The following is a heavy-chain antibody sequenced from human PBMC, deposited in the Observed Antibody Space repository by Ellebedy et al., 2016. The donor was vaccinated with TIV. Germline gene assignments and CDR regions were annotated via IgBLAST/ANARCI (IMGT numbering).Heavy chain of an antibody. V-gene: IGHV3-33*08. J-gene: IGHJ4*02. CDR2: IWFDGSNK. Sequence: GGSLRLSCAASGFTFSSYGMHWVRQAPGKGLEWVAVIWFDGSNKYYADSVKGRFTLSRDNSKNTLYLQLNSLRAEDTAVYYCAREFDDYFFDYWGQGTLVTVSS. D-gene: IGHD2-21*02. CDR1: GFTFSSYG. CDR3: AREFDDYFFDY.